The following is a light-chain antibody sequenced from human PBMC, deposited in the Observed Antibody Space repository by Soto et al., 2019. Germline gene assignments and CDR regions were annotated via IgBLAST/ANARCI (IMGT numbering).Light chain of an antibody. Sequence: QSVLGQPASVSGSPGQSVTISCTGTNRDVGSYNYVSWYQHHPGKAPKLMISEVSNRPSGISNRFSGSKSGDTAFLIISGLQAEDEADYYCSSSAITSAPIYVFGTGTRSPS. V-gene: IGLV2-14*01. CDR3: SSSAITSAPIYV. CDR2: EVS. CDR1: NRDVGSYNY. J-gene: IGLJ1*01.